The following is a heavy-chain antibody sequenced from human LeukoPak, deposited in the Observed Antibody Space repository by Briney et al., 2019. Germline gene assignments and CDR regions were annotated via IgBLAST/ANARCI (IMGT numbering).Heavy chain of an antibody. Sequence: GGPLRLSCAASEFTFSSYRMDWVRQAPGKGLEWVASISSGSIEIYYADAVKGRFTISRDNAKNSLYLQMNSLRAEDTALYYCARRLTDYYYYYMDVWGKGTTVTVSS. CDR2: ISSGSIEI. D-gene: IGHD6-19*01. CDR1: EFTFSSYR. V-gene: IGHV3-21*04. CDR3: ARRLTDYYYYYMDV. J-gene: IGHJ6*03.